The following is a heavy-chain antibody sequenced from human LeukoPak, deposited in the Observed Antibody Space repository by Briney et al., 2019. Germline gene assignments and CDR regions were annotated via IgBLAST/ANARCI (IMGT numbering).Heavy chain of an antibody. CDR3: AREDYGDRRYSN. CDR1: GYIFTGYY. CDR2: INPDSGGT. V-gene: IGHV1-2*02. J-gene: IGHJ4*02. D-gene: IGHD4-17*01. Sequence: ASVKVSCKASGYIFTGYYMHWVRQAPGQGLEWMGLINPDSGGTNYAQKFQGRVTMTRDTSISTAYMELSRLRSDDTAVYYCAREDYGDRRYSNWGQGALVTVSS.